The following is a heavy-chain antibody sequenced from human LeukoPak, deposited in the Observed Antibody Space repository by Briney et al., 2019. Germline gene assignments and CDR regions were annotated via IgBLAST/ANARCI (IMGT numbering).Heavy chain of an antibody. CDR3: ARESGADILTGYPDY. D-gene: IGHD3-9*01. V-gene: IGHV3-21*01. Sequence: GWSLRLSWAASGFTFGSYSMNWVRQAPGKGRGWVSSIRSSSIYIYYADSVKGRFTISRDNSQNTLYLQMGSLRAEDMAVYYCARESGADILTGYPDYWGQGTLVTVSS. CDR1: GFTFGSYS. CDR2: IRSSSIYI. J-gene: IGHJ4*02.